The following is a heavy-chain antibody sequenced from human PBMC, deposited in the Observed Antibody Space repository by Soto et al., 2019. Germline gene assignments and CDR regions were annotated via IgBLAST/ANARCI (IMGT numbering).Heavy chain of an antibody. CDR2: IYYSGST. J-gene: IGHJ4*02. V-gene: IGHV4-39*01. Sequence: SETLSLTCTVSGGSISSSSYYWGWIRQPPGKGLEWIGSIYYSGSTYYNPSLKSRVTISVDTSKNQFSLKLSSVTAADTAVYYCACPRNLSGSYSHNFDYWGQGTLVTVSS. D-gene: IGHD1-26*01. CDR1: GGSISSSSYY. CDR3: ACPRNLSGSYSHNFDY.